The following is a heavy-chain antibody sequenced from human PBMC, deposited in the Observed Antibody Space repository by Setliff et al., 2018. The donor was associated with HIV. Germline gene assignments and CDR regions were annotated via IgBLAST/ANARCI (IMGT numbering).Heavy chain of an antibody. V-gene: IGHV3-23*01. CDR2: INSAERT. CDR3: AKAHWYPLSPDY. Sequence: GGTLRLSCAASGFSFSNYAMTWVRQAPGKGLEWVSTINSAERTFYAKSVQGRFTISRDNSQSTLYLQVSSLRAEDTAVYFCAKAHWYPLSPDYWGQGTLVTVSS. CDR1: GFSFSNYA. J-gene: IGHJ4*02. D-gene: IGHD1-20*01.